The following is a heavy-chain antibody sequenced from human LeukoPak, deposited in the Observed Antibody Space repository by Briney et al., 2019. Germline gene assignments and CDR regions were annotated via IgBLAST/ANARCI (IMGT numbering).Heavy chain of an antibody. V-gene: IGHV4-59*08. CDR1: GGSISSYY. J-gene: IGHJ6*02. CDR3: ASILDGMDV. Sequence: SETLSLTCTDSGGSISSYYWSWIRQPPGKGLEWIGYIYYTGTTNYNPSLKNRVTISADMSKNQFSLKLNSVTAADTAVYYCASILDGMDVWGQGTTVSVSS. CDR2: IYYTGTT.